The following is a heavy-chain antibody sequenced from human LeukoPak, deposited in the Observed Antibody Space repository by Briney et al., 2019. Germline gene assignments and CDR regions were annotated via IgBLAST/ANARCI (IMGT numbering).Heavy chain of an antibody. D-gene: IGHD3-10*01. V-gene: IGHV3-48*01. CDR2: ISSSTSTI. Sequence: PGGSLRLSCAASGFTFSNYSMNWVRQAPGRGLEWISYISSSTSTIYYTDSVKGRFTISRDNAKNSLYLQMNSLRAEDTAVYYCAREAFQFGEYYFDYWGQGTLVTVSS. CDR1: GFTFSNYS. J-gene: IGHJ4*02. CDR3: AREAFQFGEYYFDY.